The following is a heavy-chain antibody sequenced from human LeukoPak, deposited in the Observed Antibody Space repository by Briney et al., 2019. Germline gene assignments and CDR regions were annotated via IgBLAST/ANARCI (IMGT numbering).Heavy chain of an antibody. Sequence: PSETLSLTCTVSGGSISSYYWSWTRQPPGKGLEWIGYIYSSGSTNYNPSLKSRVTISVDTSKNQFSLRLSSVTAADTAVYYCARLSQVGDSSGYRDYYYMDVWGKGTTVTVSS. V-gene: IGHV4-4*09. CDR3: ARLSQVGDSSGYRDYYYMDV. CDR2: IYSSGST. J-gene: IGHJ6*03. CDR1: GGSISSYY. D-gene: IGHD3-22*01.